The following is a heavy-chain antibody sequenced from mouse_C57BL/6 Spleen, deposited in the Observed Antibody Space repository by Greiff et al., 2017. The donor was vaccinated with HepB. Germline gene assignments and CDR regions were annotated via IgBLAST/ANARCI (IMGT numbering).Heavy chain of an antibody. J-gene: IGHJ3*01. Sequence: DVQLQESGPGLVKPSQSLSLTCSVTGYSITSGYYWNWIRQFPGNKLEWMGYISYDGSNNYNPSLKNRISITRDTSKNQFFLKLNSVTTEDTATYYCAVYYSNYGAWLAYWGQGTLVTVSA. D-gene: IGHD2-5*01. CDR2: ISYDGSN. V-gene: IGHV3-6*01. CDR1: GYSITSGYY. CDR3: AVYYSNYGAWLAY.